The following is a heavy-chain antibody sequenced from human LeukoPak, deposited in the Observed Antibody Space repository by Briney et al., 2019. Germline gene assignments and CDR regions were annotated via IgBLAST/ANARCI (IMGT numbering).Heavy chain of an antibody. CDR2: ISGSGGST. CDR3: ARGGEYCSGGSCSMIPSHFDY. V-gene: IGHV3-23*01. J-gene: IGHJ4*02. Sequence: PGGSLRLSCAASGFTFSSYAMSWVRQAPGKGLEWVSAISGSGGSTYYADSVKGRFTISRDNSKNTLYLQMNSLRAEDMAVYYCARGGEYCSGGSCSMIPSHFDYWGQGTLVTVSS. CDR1: GFTFSSYA. D-gene: IGHD2-15*01.